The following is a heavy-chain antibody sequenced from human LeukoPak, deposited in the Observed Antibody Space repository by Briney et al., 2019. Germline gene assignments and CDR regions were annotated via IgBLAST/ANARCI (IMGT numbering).Heavy chain of an antibody. V-gene: IGHV1-69*05. CDR2: IIPIFGTA. Sequence: SVKVSCKASGGTFSSYAISWVRQAPGQGLEWMGGIIPIFGTANYAQKFQGRVTITTDESTSTAYMELSSLRSEDTAVHYCAREVRVHYYMDVWGKGTTVTVSS. J-gene: IGHJ6*03. D-gene: IGHD4/OR15-4a*01. CDR1: GGTFSSYA. CDR3: AREVRVHYYMDV.